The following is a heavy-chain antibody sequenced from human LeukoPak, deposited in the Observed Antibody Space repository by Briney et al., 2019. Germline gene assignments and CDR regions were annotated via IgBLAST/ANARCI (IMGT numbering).Heavy chain of an antibody. J-gene: IGHJ4*02. V-gene: IGHV5-10-1*01. CDR3: ARGWGQVWLAEGEY. CDR2: FDSSDSYT. CDR1: GYSFTSYW. D-gene: IGHD5-18*01. Sequence: GESLKTSRKGSGYSFTSYWLSWVRQMPGKGPEWMVRFDSSDSYTNYRPSFQGHVTISADKSISTASLQWSSLKASDTAMYYCARGWGQVWLAEGEYWGEGSLVTVSA.